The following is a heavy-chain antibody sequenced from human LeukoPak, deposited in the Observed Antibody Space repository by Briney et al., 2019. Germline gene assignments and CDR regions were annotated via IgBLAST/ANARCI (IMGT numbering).Heavy chain of an antibody. CDR2: ISYEGINK. J-gene: IGHJ4*02. V-gene: IGHV3-30*18. CDR1: GFTFSDYG. Sequence: PGGSLRLSCAAPGFTFSDYGMHWVRQAPGKGLEWVAVISYEGINKYYADFVKGRFTISRDNARNTLYLQMDSLRAEDAAVYYCVKVNSSSWHNFDYWGQGTLVTVSS. CDR3: VKVNSSSWHNFDY. D-gene: IGHD6-13*01.